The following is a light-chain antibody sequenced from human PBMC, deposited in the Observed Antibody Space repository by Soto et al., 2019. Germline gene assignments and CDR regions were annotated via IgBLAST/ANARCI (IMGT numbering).Light chain of an antibody. CDR3: QQYDASMT. CDR2: GAS. CDR1: QSISSNY. Sequence: EIVLTQSPGTLSLSPGERATLSCRASQSISSNYLAWYQQKPGQAPRLLIYGASTRATGIPDRFSGSGSGTDFTLTISRLEPEDFAVYHCQQYDASMTFGQGTKVEVK. J-gene: IGKJ1*01. V-gene: IGKV3-20*01.